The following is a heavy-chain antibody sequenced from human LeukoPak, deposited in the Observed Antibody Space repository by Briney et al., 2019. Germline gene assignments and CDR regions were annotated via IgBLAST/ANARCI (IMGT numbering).Heavy chain of an antibody. CDR3: ANGLYDSSGSPNYYYYMDV. V-gene: IGHV3-23*01. Sequence: GGSLRLSCAASGFTFSSYAMSWVRQAPGKGLEWVSAISGSGGSTYYADSVKGRFTISRDNSKNTLYLQMNSLRAENTAVYYCANGLYDSSGSPNYYYYMDVWGKGTTATVSS. D-gene: IGHD3-22*01. CDR2: ISGSGGST. CDR1: GFTFSSYA. J-gene: IGHJ6*03.